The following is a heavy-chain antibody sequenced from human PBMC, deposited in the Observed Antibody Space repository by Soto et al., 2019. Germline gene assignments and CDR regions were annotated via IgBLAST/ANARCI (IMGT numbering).Heavy chain of an antibody. CDR1: GYSFTSYW. CDR3: ARHGPFSHDYGDYGGEYYYYGMDV. D-gene: IGHD4-17*01. Sequence: GESLKISCKGSGYSFTSYWIGWVRQMPVKGLEWMGIIYPGDSDTRYSPSFQGQVTISADKSISTAYLQWSSLKASDTAMYYCARHGPFSHDYGDYGGEYYYYGMDVWGQGTTVTVSS. V-gene: IGHV5-51*01. CDR2: IYPGDSDT. J-gene: IGHJ6*02.